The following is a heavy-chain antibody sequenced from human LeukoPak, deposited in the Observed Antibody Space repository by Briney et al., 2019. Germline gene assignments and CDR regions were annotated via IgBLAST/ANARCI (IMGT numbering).Heavy chain of an antibody. V-gene: IGHV3-30*04. CDR1: GFTFSSYA. CDR2: ITYDGSNK. Sequence: GGSLRLSCAASGFTFSSYAMHWVRQAPGKGLEWVAGITYDGSNKYYADSVKGRFTISGDNSKNTLYLQMNSLRAEDTAVYYCARDRRRYFDWLPSYYYYGMDVWGQGTTVTVSS. D-gene: IGHD3-9*01. CDR3: ARDRRRYFDWLPSYYYYGMDV. J-gene: IGHJ6*02.